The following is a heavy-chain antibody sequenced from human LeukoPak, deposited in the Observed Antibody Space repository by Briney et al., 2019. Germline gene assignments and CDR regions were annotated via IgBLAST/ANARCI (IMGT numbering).Heavy chain of an antibody. CDR2: ILHSGST. J-gene: IGHJ6*02. Sequence: SEALSLTCTVSSGSINSGSINSGNYYWSWIRQPPGKGLEWIGYILHSGSTYYNPSLKSRVTLSVDRSRNQFSLKLTSVTAADTAVYYCARQKWEQQGRDYYFNGLDVWGPGTTVIVSS. CDR1: SGSINSGSINSGNYY. D-gene: IGHD1/OR15-1a*01. V-gene: IGHV4-30-2*01. CDR3: ARQKWEQQGRDYYFNGLDV.